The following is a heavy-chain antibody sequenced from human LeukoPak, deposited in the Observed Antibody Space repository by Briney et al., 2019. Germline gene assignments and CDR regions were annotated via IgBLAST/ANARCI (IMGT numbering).Heavy chain of an antibody. D-gene: IGHD2-2*01. Sequence: SETLSLTCNVSGVSVSDGRYYWTWIRQHPGKGLEWIGYKYYSGSAKYNPSLMSRLTISIGTPKNQFSLHLSSVTAADTATYYCATPYCSSISCLDVFNMWGQGTRVTVSS. CDR3: ATPYCSSISCLDVFNM. CDR2: KYYSGSA. J-gene: IGHJ3*02. V-gene: IGHV4-31*03. CDR1: GVSVSDGRYY.